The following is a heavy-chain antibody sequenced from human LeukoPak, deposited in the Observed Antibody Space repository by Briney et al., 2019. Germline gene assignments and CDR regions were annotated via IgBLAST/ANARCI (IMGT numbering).Heavy chain of an antibody. J-gene: IGHJ6*02. CDR1: GGSISSGGYY. V-gene: IGHV4-31*03. CDR2: IYYSGST. Sequence: PSQTLSLTCTVSGGSISSGGYYWGWIRQHPGKGLEWIVYIYYSGSTYYNPALKSRVTISVDTSKNQFSLKLSSVTAADTAVYYCARGGRYCSGGSCPKYGMDVWGQGTTVTVSS. CDR3: ARGGRYCSGGSCPKYGMDV. D-gene: IGHD2-15*01.